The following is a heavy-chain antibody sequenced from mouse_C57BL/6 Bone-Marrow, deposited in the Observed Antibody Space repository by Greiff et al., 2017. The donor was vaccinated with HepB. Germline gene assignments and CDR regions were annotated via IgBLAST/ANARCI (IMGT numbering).Heavy chain of an antibody. V-gene: IGHV5-12*01. CDR1: GFTFSDYY. D-gene: IGHD2-3*01. Sequence: EVNLVESGGGLVQPGGSLKLSCAASGFTFSDYYMYWVRQTPEKRLEWVAYISNGGGSTYYPDTVKGRFTISRDNAKNTLYLQMSRLKSEDTAMYYCARQRWSYFDYWGQGTTLTVSS. J-gene: IGHJ2*01. CDR3: ARQRWSYFDY. CDR2: ISNGGGST.